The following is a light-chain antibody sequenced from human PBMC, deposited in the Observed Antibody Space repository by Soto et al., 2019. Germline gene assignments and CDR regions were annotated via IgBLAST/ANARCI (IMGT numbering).Light chain of an antibody. V-gene: IGLV2-14*01. CDR2: EVS. CDR3: SSYTSSSTPYV. Sequence: QSALPQPASVSGSPGQSITISCTGTSSDFGGFKYVSWYQHHPGKAPRLLISEVSNRPSGVSNRFSGSKSGNTASLTISGLQAEDAADYYCSSYTSSSTPYVFGTGTKLTVL. CDR1: SSDFGGFKY. J-gene: IGLJ1*01.